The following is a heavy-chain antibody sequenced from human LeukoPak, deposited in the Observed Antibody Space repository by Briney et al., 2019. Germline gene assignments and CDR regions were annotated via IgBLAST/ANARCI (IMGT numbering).Heavy chain of an antibody. CDR1: GYTFTTYW. V-gene: IGHV5-51*01. D-gene: IGHD6-13*01. Sequence: GESLQISCKGFGYTFTTYWIAWVRQMPGKGLEWMGIIYPGDSDPRYSPSFQGQVTISADKSISTAYLQWSSLKASDSAMYYCVRHGLGSSWFGFDYWGQGTLVTVSS. CDR2: IYPGDSDP. J-gene: IGHJ4*02. CDR3: VRHGLGSSWFGFDY.